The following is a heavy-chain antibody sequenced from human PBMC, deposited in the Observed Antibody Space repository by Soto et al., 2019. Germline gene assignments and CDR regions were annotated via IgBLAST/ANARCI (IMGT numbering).Heavy chain of an antibody. J-gene: IGHJ5*02. CDR2: INAGNGNT. CDR3: ARDGYTHNWFDP. V-gene: IGHV1-3*01. CDR1: GYTFTSYA. D-gene: IGHD5-12*01. Sequence: ASVKVSCKASGYTFTSYAMHWVRQAPGQRLEWMGWINAGNGNTKYSQKFQGRVTITRDTSASTAYMELSSLRSEDTAVYYCARDGYTHNWFDPWGQGTLVTVSS.